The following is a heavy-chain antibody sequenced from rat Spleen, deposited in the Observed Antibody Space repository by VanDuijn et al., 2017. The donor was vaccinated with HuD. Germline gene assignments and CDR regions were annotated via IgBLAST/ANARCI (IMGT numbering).Heavy chain of an antibody. Sequence: EVQLVESGGDLVQPGRSLKLSCVASGFTFSSYWMTWIRQAPGKGLEWVASISYDGGTTYYRDSVKGRFTISRDNAKSTLYLQMESLRSEDTATYYCVKDMSRTIAARSYWYFDFWGPGTMVTVSS. J-gene: IGHJ1*01. D-gene: IGHD1-2*01. CDR1: GFTFSSYW. CDR3: VKDMSRTIAARSYWYFDF. V-gene: IGHV5-31*01. CDR2: ISYDGGTT.